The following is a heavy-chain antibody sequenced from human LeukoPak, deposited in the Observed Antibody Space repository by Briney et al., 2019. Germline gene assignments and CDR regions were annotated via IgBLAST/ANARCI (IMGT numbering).Heavy chain of an antibody. J-gene: IGHJ4*02. D-gene: IGHD1-26*01. CDR3: AVDSWEVGSTSEIDH. CDR2: IRYDASDK. CDR1: GFIFSNYG. V-gene: IGHV3-30*02. Sequence: GGSLRLSCAASGFIFSNYGIHWVRQAPGKGLEWLAFIRYDASDKYYADSVKGRFTISRDNSKNKVYLQMNSLRGEDTAVYYCAVDSWEVGSTSEIDHWGLGTLVTVSS.